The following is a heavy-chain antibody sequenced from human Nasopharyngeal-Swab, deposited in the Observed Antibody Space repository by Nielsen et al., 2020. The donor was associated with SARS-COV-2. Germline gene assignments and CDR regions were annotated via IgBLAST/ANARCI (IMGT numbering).Heavy chain of an antibody. D-gene: IGHD2-8*01. CDR3: ARVVMVYAIYWFDP. V-gene: IGHV4-59*01. J-gene: IGHJ5*02. CDR2: IYYSGST. Sequence: WIRQPPGKGLEWLGYIYYSGSTNYNPSLKSRVTISVDTSKNQFSLKLSPVTAADTAVYYCARVVMVYAIYWFDPWGQGTLVTVSS.